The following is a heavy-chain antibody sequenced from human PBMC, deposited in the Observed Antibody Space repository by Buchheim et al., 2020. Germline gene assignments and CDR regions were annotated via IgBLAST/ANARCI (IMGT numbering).Heavy chain of an antibody. V-gene: IGHV4-31*03. CDR3: ARVRIQYDSDNYYYNYFDY. CDR2: IYYSGST. D-gene: IGHD3-22*01. Sequence: QVQLQESGPGLVKPSQTLSLTCTVSGGSISSGGYYWSWIRQHPGKGLEWIGYIYYSGSTYYNPSLKSRVTISVDPSGNEFSLKLSSVTGADTAVYFCARVRIQYDSDNYYYNYFDYWGQGT. J-gene: IGHJ4*02. CDR1: GGSISSGGYY.